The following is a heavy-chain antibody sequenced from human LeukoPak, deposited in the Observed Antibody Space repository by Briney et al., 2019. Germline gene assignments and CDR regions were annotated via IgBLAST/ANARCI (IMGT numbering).Heavy chain of an antibody. J-gene: IGHJ4*02. D-gene: IGHD3-10*01. V-gene: IGHV3-7*03. CDR2: INQDGSEK. CDR3: ARDDGYYYGSGSH. Sequence: HSGGSLRLSCGASGFNFSNYWMNWVRQAPGKGLEWVANINQDGSEKYYVDSVKGRFTISRDNAKNSLLLQMNSLRADDTAVYYCARDDGYYYGSGSHWGQGTLVTVSS. CDR1: GFNFSNYW.